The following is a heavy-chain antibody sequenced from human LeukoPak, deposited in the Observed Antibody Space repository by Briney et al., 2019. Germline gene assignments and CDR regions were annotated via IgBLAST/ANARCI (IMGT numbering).Heavy chain of an antibody. J-gene: IGHJ4*02. CDR2: IYYSGST. CDR1: GGSINNYY. CDR3: ARMIRGVTTVDY. D-gene: IGHD3-10*01. V-gene: IGHV4-59*01. Sequence: PSETLSLTCTVSGGSINNYYWSWIRQPPGKGLEWIGDIYYSGSTNYNPSLKSRVTISVDRSKNQFSVKLTSVTAADTAVYYCARMIRGVTTVDYWGQGTLVTVSS.